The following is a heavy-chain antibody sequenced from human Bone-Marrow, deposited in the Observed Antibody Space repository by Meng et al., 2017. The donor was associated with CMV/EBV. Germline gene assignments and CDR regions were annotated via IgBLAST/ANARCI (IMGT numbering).Heavy chain of an antibody. CDR3: ARGHVGVVPFDGMDV. J-gene: IGHJ6*02. D-gene: IGHD3-3*01. CDR1: GDSVSSNSAA. Sequence: SDSCAISGDSVSSNSAAWNWIRQSPSRGLEWLGRTYYRSKWYNDYAVSVKSRITINPDTSKNQFSLQLNSVTPEDTAVYYCARGHVGVVPFDGMDVWGQGTTVTVSS. V-gene: IGHV6-1*01. CDR2: TYYRSKWYN.